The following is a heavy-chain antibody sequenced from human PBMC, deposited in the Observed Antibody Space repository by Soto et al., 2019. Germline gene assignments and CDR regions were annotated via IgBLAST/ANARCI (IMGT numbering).Heavy chain of an antibody. V-gene: IGHV4-59*08. CDR3: ARRYYGGNYWYFDL. J-gene: IGHJ2*01. CDR2: IHYSGSP. Sequence: QVQLQESGPGLVKPSETLSLTCTVSGGSISTYYWSWIRQPPGKGLEWIGYIHYSGSPNYNPSLKVRVTISVDPSKNQFSLKLGSVTAADTAVYYCARRYYGGNYWYFDLWGRGTLVTVSS. D-gene: IGHD4-17*01. CDR1: GGSISTYY.